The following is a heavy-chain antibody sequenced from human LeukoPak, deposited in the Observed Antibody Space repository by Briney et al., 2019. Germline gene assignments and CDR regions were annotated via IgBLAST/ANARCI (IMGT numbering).Heavy chain of an antibody. CDR1: GFTFSNYW. CDR2: IKQDGSEK. Sequence: GGSLRLSCAASGFTFSNYWMNWVRQAPGKGLEWVANIKQDGSEKYYVDSVKGRFTISRDNAKKSLYLQMNSLRAEDTAVYYCARSTIVGATQLDYWGQGTLVTVSS. D-gene: IGHD1-26*01. CDR3: ARSTIVGATQLDY. J-gene: IGHJ4*02. V-gene: IGHV3-7*05.